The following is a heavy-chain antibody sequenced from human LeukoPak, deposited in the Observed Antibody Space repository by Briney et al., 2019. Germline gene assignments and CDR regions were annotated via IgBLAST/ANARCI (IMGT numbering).Heavy chain of an antibody. Sequence: GGSLRLSCAASGFTFSRYRMHWVRQAPGKGLVWVSRLNTEGSTTNYADSVKGRFTVSRDNAKNTLYLQMNSLRVEDTAVYYCAKKGYYDGSGYYMYYFDHWGQGTLVTVSS. V-gene: IGHV3-74*01. CDR1: GFTFSRYR. D-gene: IGHD3-22*01. J-gene: IGHJ4*02. CDR3: AKKGYYDGSGYYMYYFDH. CDR2: LNTEGSTT.